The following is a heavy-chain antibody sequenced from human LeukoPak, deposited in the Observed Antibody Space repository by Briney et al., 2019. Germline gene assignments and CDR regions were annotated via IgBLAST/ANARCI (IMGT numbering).Heavy chain of an antibody. CDR2: IKQDGNEK. CDR1: GFTFSSYS. D-gene: IGHD4/OR15-4a*01. CDR3: ARDTLGEGEDANYAVYYFDY. Sequence: PGGSLRLSCAASGFTFSSYSMNWVRQAPGKGLEWVANIKQDGNEKYYADSVKGRFTIPRDNGKNSLDLQMNSLRADDTAVYYCARDTLGEGEDANYAVYYFDYWGQGTVVTVSS. V-gene: IGHV3-7*01. J-gene: IGHJ4*02.